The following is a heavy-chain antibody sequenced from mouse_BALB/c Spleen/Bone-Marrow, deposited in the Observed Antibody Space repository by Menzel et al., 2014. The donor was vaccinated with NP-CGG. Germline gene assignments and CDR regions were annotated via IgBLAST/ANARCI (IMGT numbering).Heavy chain of an antibody. D-gene: IGHD2-4*01. Sequence: EVQRVESGPGLVKPSQSLSLTCTVTGYSITSDYAWHWIRQFPGNKLEWMGYISYSGSTSYNPSLKSRISITRDTSQNQFFLQLNSVTTEDTATYYCARRDYDDYAMDYWGQGTSVTVSS. J-gene: IGHJ4*01. CDR1: GYSITSDYA. V-gene: IGHV3-2*02. CDR2: ISYSGST. CDR3: ARRDYDDYAMDY.